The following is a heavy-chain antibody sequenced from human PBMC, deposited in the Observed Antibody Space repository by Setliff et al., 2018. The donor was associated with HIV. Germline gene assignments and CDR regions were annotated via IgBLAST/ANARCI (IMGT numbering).Heavy chain of an antibody. D-gene: IGHD3-16*01. CDR1: GFTFSSYE. CDR3: ARDYVWGRRAFDI. CDR2: ISSGSVNI. V-gene: IGHV3-48*03. J-gene: IGHJ3*02. Sequence: GGSLRLSCAASGFTFSSYEMNWVRQAPGKGLEWVSYISSGSVNIFYADSVKGRFTISRDNAKNSLYLQMNSLRAEDTAVYYCARDYVWGRRAFDIWGPGTMVTVSS.